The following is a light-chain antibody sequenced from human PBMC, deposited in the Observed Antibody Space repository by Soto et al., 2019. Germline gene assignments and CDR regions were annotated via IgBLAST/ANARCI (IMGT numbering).Light chain of an antibody. V-gene: IGKV3-20*01. J-gene: IGKJ3*01. CDR1: QSVSSSY. CDR3: QQYGSSPLFT. Sequence: EIVLTQSPGTLSLSPGERATLSRRASQSVSSSYLAWYQQKPGQAPRLLIYGASSRATGIPDRFSGSGSGTDCTLTINRLEPEDVAVYYCQQYGSSPLFTFGPGTKVDIK. CDR2: GAS.